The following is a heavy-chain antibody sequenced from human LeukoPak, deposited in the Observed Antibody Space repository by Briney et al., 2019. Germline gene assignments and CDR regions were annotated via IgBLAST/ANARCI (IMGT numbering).Heavy chain of an antibody. CDR3: AKDRIRWLRFDGDYYLDY. V-gene: IGHV3-33*06. J-gene: IGHJ4*02. Sequence: GGSLRLSCAASGFTFSSYGMHWVRQAPGKGLEWVAVIWYDGSNKYYADSVKGRFTISRDNSKNTLYLQMNSLRAEDTAVYYCAKDRIRWLRFDGDYYLDYWGQGTLVTVSS. CDR2: IWYDGSNK. D-gene: IGHD5-12*01. CDR1: GFTFSSYG.